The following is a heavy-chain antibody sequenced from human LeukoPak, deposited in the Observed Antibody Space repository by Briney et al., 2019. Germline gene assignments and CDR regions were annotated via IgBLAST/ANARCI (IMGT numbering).Heavy chain of an antibody. CDR3: ARGGNWNDFGV. Sequence: ASVKVSCKASEYTFTDYSMHWVRQAPGQGLEWMGRFNPKGGGSNSAQKLQGRVTMTRDTSISTAYMELSRLTSDDTAVYYCARGGNWNDFGVWGQGTLVTVSS. D-gene: IGHD1-20*01. CDR1: EYTFTDYS. V-gene: IGHV1-2*06. J-gene: IGHJ4*02. CDR2: FNPKGGGS.